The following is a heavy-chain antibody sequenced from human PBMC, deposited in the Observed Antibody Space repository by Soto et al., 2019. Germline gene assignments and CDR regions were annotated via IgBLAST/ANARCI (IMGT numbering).Heavy chain of an antibody. CDR2: ISGSGGRT. D-gene: IGHD4-17*01. J-gene: IGHJ3*02. CDR1: GFTFRNYA. V-gene: IGHV3-23*01. CDR3: AKDPNGDYVGAFDI. Sequence: EVQLLESGGNLIQPGGSLRLSCAASGFTFRNYAMSWVRRAPGAGPEWVSGISGSGGRTYYADSVKGRFTISRDNSNNALFLQMNSLRAEDTALYYCAKDPNGDYVGAFDIWGRGTMVTVSS.